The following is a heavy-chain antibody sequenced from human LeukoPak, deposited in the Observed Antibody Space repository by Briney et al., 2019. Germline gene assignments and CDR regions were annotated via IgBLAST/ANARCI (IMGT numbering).Heavy chain of an antibody. Sequence: SETLSLTCAVYGGSFNGYYWSWIRQPPGKGLEWIGEINHSGSTNYNPSLKSRVTISVDTSKNQFSLELSSVTAADTAVYYCARVRRITMVRGPFGPWGQGTLVTVSS. CDR3: ARVRRITMVRGPFGP. D-gene: IGHD3-10*01. J-gene: IGHJ5*02. CDR1: GGSFNGYY. V-gene: IGHV4-34*01. CDR2: INHSGST.